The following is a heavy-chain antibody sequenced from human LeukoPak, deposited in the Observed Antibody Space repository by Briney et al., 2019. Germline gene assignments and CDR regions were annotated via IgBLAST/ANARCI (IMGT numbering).Heavy chain of an antibody. D-gene: IGHD1-7*01. J-gene: IGHJ5*02. CDR1: GGSICSNNYY. Sequence: PSETLSLTCTVSGGSICSNNYYWDWIRQPPGKGLEWIGTIYYSGSTYYNPSLKSRVTVSIDTSKNQFSLKLSSVTAADTAVYYCARDGGYNWNCDHWGQGTLVTVSS. CDR3: ARDGGYNWNCDH. CDR2: IYYSGST. V-gene: IGHV4-39*07.